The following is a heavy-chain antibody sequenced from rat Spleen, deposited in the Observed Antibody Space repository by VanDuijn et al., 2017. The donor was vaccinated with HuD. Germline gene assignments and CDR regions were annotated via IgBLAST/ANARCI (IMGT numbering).Heavy chain of an antibody. J-gene: IGHJ3*01. CDR3: ARHGYNSYFDY. Sequence: EVQLVESDGGLVQPGRSLKLSCAASGFTFSDYYMAWVRQAPTRGLEWVATISSGGDNTDYRDSVKGRFTMSRDNARRTLHLQMNSLRAGETATYYCARHGYNSYFDYWGQGTLVTVSS. V-gene: IGHV5S11*01. CDR2: ISSGGDNT. CDR1: GFTFSDYY. D-gene: IGHD1-9*01.